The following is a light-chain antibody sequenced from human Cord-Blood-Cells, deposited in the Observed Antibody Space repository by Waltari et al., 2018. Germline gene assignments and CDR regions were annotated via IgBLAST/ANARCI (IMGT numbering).Light chain of an antibody. Sequence: QSVLTQPPSASGPPGQRVTISCSGSSSNIGSNTVNWYQQLPGTAPNLLIYSNNQRPSGVPDRFSGSKSGTSASLAISGLQSEDEADYYCAAWYDSLNGWVFGGGTKLTVL. J-gene: IGLJ3*02. V-gene: IGLV1-44*01. CDR2: SNN. CDR3: AAWYDSLNGWV. CDR1: SSNIGSNT.